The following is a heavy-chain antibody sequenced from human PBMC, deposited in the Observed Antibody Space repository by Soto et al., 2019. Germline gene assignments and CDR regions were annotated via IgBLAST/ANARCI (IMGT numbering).Heavy chain of an antibody. D-gene: IGHD3-10*01. CDR1: GFTFSSFW. V-gene: IGHV3-74*01. CDR2: INTDGSSK. Sequence: EVQLVESGGGLVQPGGSLRLSCAVSGFTFSSFWMHWVRQAPGEGLVWVSRINTDGSSKSYGDSVKGRFTISRDNAKNTLYLQRNRLRVEDTAMYYCAKRGVDTFGLSYWGQGTLVTVSS. J-gene: IGHJ4*02. CDR3: AKRGVDTFGLSY.